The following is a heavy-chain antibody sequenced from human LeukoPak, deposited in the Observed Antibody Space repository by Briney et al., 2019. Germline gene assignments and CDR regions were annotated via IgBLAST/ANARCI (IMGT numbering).Heavy chain of an antibody. CDR1: GFTFSSYA. V-gene: IGHV3-23*01. Sequence: GGSLRLSCAASGFTFSSYAMTWVRQAPGKGLEWVSAISGSGGTTYYADSVKGRFTISRDNSKNTLYMQTNSLRAEDTAVYYCAKGRASSGWYSPIDYWGQGTLVTVSS. D-gene: IGHD6-19*01. CDR2: ISGSGGTT. CDR3: AKGRASSGWYSPIDY. J-gene: IGHJ4*02.